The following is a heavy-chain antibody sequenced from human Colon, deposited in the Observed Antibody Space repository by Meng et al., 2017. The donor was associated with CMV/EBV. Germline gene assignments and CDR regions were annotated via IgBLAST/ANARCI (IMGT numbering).Heavy chain of an antibody. CDR1: GFTFSDYY. Sequence: GESLKISCAASGFTFSDYYMGWVRQAPGKGLEWVSYISSSATSLFYADSVRGRFPISRDNANNSLDLQMNSLGAEDTAVYYCARIWDDFWSGYRYYFYAVDVWGQGTAVTVSS. V-gene: IGHV3-11*01. CDR2: ISSSATSL. D-gene: IGHD3-3*01. CDR3: ARIWDDFWSGYRYYFYAVDV. J-gene: IGHJ6*02.